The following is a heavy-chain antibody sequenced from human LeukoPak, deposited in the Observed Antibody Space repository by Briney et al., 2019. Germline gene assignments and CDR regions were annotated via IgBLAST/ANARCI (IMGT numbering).Heavy chain of an antibody. D-gene: IGHD3-3*01. CDR3: ARGSFRFLAYGIDV. Sequence: SETLSLTCTVSGGSISSYYWSWIRQPPGKGLQWIGYISYSGSTNYNSSLKSRVTMSVDTSKNQFSLKLRSVTAADTAVYYCARGSFRFLAYGIDVWGQGTTVTVSS. J-gene: IGHJ6*02. CDR1: GGSISSYY. CDR2: ISYSGST. V-gene: IGHV4-59*08.